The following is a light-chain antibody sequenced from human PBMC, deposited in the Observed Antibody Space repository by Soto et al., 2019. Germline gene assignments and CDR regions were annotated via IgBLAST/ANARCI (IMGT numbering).Light chain of an antibody. CDR1: SSNIGSNY. CDR2: RNN. V-gene: IGLV1-47*01. CDR3: AAWDDRSYVV. Sequence: QSVLTQPPSASGTPGQRVTISCSGSSSNIGSNYVYWYQQRPGTAPKLLIYRNNQRPSGVPDRFSGSKSGTSASLAISGLRSEDEADYYCAAWDDRSYVVFGGGTKLTVL. J-gene: IGLJ2*01.